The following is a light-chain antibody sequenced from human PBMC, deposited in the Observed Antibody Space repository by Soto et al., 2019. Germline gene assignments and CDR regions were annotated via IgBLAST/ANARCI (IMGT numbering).Light chain of an antibody. J-gene: IGKJ2*01. V-gene: IGKV3-20*01. CDR2: GAS. CDR3: PQYGSSHYT. CDR1: QSVSSNY. Sequence: EIVLTQSPGTLSLSPGERATLSCRASQSVSSNYLAWYQQKPGQAPRPLIYGASSRATGIPDRFSGSGSGTDFTLTISRLEPEDFAVYYCPQYGSSHYTFGQGTKLEIK.